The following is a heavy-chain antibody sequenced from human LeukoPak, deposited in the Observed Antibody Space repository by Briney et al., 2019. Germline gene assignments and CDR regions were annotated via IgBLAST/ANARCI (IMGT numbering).Heavy chain of an antibody. CDR2: INPNSGGT. V-gene: IGHV1-2*02. J-gene: IGHJ6*02. Sequence: GSVKVSCKASGYTFTGYYMHWVRQAPGQGLEWMGWINPNSGGTNYAQKFQGRVTMTRDTSISTAYMELSRLRSDDTAVYYCATPNRYCSSTSCYRDYYGMDVWGQGTTVTVSS. CDR1: GYTFTGYY. D-gene: IGHD2-2*01. CDR3: ATPNRYCSSTSCYRDYYGMDV.